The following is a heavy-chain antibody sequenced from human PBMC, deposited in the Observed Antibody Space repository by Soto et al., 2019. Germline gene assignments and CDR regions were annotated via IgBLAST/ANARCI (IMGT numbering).Heavy chain of an antibody. V-gene: IGHV3-30*18. CDR1: GFTFSSYG. Sequence: GGSLRLSCAASGFTFSSYGMHWVRQAPGKGLEWVAVISYDGSNKYYADSVKGRFTISRDNSKNTLYLQMNSLRAEDTAVYYCAKDYDIHYYGMDVWGQGTTVTVSS. CDR2: ISYDGSNK. D-gene: IGHD3-9*01. J-gene: IGHJ6*02. CDR3: AKDYDIHYYGMDV.